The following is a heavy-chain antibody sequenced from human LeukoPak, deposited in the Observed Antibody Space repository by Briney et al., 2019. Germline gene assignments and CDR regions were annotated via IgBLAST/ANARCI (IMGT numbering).Heavy chain of an antibody. CDR3: ARDPRGWNPTVFDY. CDR2: ISSSSSYI. Sequence: GSLRLSCAASGFTLSSYSMNWVRQAPGKGLEWVSSISSSSSYIYYADSVKGRFTISRDNAKNSLYLQMNSLRAEDTAVYYCARDPRGWNPTVFDYWGQGTLVTVSS. CDR1: GFTLSSYS. J-gene: IGHJ4*02. D-gene: IGHD1-1*01. V-gene: IGHV3-21*01.